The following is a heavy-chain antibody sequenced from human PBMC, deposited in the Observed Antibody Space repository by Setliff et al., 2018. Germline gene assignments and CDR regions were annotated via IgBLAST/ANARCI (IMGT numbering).Heavy chain of an antibody. CDR2: INWNGGST. D-gene: IGHD1-26*01. V-gene: IGHV3-20*04. Sequence: PGGSLRLSCAASGFTFDDYGMSWVRQAPGRGLEWVSGINWNGGSTTYADSVKGRFTIARDNAKNSLYLQMNSLRAEDTALYYCARLPNSGSYWGPYYFDYWGQGTQVTVSS. CDR1: GFTFDDYG. J-gene: IGHJ4*02. CDR3: ARLPNSGSYWGPYYFDY.